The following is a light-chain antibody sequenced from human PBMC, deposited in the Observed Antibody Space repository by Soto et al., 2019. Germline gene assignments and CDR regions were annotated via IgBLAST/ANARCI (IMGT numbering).Light chain of an antibody. CDR1: RGLYNK. J-gene: IGKJ2*01. CDR3: QQYNNWPQT. CDR2: DAS. Sequence: EIVMTQSASTLSASPGERVTLSWRASRGLYNKVAWFQQKPGQSPRLLIYDASTRATGIPARLSGSGYGTEFSLTISSLQSEDSAFYYCQQYNNWPQTFGQGTKVDIK. V-gene: IGKV3-15*01.